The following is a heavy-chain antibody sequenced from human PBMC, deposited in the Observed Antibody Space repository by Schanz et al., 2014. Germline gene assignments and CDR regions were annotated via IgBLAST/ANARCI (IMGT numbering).Heavy chain of an antibody. CDR2: INPSGGST. Sequence: QGQLVQSGPEVKEPGASVKVSCKASGYTFTDYGLSWVRQAPGQGLEWMGMINPSGGSTTYAQKFQGRVTMTRDTSTSTVYMELSSLRSEDTAVYYCARGPLDTSPWGQGTLVTVSS. J-gene: IGHJ5*02. V-gene: IGHV1-46*01. CDR1: GYTFTDYG. CDR3: ARGPLDTSP. D-gene: IGHD5-18*01.